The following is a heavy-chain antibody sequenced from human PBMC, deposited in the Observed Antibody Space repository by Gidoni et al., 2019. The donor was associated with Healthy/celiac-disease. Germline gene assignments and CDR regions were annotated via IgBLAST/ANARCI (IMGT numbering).Heavy chain of an antibody. J-gene: IGHJ3*02. CDR2: IRSKAYGGTT. CDR1: GFTFGDSA. Sequence: EVQLVESGGGLVKPGRSLRLSCTASGFTFGDSAMSWFRQAPGKGLEWVGFIRSKAYGGTTEYAASVKGRFTISRDDSKSIAYLQMNSLKTEDTAVYYCTRVSGYDWDAFDIWGQGTMVTVSS. CDR3: TRVSGYDWDAFDI. D-gene: IGHD5-12*01. V-gene: IGHV3-49*05.